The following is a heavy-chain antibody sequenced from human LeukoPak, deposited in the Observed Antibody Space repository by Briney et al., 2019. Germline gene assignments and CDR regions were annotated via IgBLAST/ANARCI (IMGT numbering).Heavy chain of an antibody. J-gene: IGHJ5*02. V-gene: IGHV3-33*01. CDR1: GFTFSNHG. Sequence: GGSLRLSCAASGFTFSNHGMHWVRQAPDKGLEWVAFIWNDGSNKYYADSVKGRFTISRDNSKNTLYLQMNSLRAEDTAVYSCARGGIAVGFNWFDPWGQGTLVTVSS. CDR2: IWNDGSNK. D-gene: IGHD6-19*01. CDR3: ARGGIAVGFNWFDP.